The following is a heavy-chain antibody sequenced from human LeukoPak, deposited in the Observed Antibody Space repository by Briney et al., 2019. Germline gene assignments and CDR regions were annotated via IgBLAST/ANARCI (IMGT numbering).Heavy chain of an antibody. J-gene: IGHJ4*02. D-gene: IGHD2-15*01. Sequence: GGSLRLSCAASGFTFSSYAMHWVRQAPGKGLEWVAVISYDGSNKYYADSVKGRFTISRDNSKNTLYLQMNSLRAEDTAVYYCARDSCSGGSCFEGFDYWGQGTLVTVSS. V-gene: IGHV3-30-3*01. CDR2: ISYDGSNK. CDR1: GFTFSSYA. CDR3: ARDSCSGGSCFEGFDY.